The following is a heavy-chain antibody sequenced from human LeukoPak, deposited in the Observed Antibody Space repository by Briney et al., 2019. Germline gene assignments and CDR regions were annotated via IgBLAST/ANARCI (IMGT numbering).Heavy chain of an antibody. Sequence: SETLSLTCTVSGGSISSSSYYRGWIRQPPGKGLEWIGSIYYSGSTYYNPSLKSRVTMSVDTSKNQFSLKLSSVTAADTAVYYCARHLSVSPYFDYWGQGSLVTVSS. CDR1: GGSISSSSYY. V-gene: IGHV4-39*01. CDR2: IYYSGST. J-gene: IGHJ4*02. D-gene: IGHD5/OR15-5a*01. CDR3: ARHLSVSPYFDY.